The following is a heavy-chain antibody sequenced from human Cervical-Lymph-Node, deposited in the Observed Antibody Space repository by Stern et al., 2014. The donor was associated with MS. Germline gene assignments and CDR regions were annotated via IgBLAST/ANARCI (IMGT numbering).Heavy chain of an antibody. V-gene: IGHV1-46*01. Sequence: VQLVQSGADVKKPGASVRVSCKTSEDTFTDYYIHWVRQAPGQGLQWMGVISPSSGSATYAQKFQGRVTMTRYKSTTTVYMELSSLRSEDTAVYYCARGPLMRGWFDPWGQGTLVTVSS. J-gene: IGHJ5*02. CDR1: EDTFTDYY. CDR2: ISPSSGSA. CDR3: ARGPLMRGWFDP.